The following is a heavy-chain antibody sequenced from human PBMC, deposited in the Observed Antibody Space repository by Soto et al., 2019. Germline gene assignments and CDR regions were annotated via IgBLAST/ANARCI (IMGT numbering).Heavy chain of an antibody. J-gene: IGHJ6*03. CDR1: GYTFTSYG. CDR3: ARIDYGSGGIWGYYYYYYMDV. D-gene: IGHD3-10*01. Sequence: ASVKVSCKASGYTFTSYGISWVRQAPGQGLERMGWISAYNGNTNYAQKLQGRVTMTTDTSTSTAYMELRSLRSDDTAVYYRARIDYGSGGIWGYYYYYYMDVWGKGTTVTVSS. V-gene: IGHV1-18*01. CDR2: ISAYNGNT.